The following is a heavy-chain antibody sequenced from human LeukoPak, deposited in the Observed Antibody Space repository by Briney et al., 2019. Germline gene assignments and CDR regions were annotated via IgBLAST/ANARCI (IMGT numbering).Heavy chain of an antibody. CDR1: GGSISSGGYS. J-gene: IGHJ6*04. V-gene: IGHV4-30-2*01. CDR3: ARGGYCSSAFCYMYAMDV. D-gene: IGHD2-2*02. Sequence: SETLSLTCDVSGGSISSGGYSWSWIRQPPGKGLEWIGYIYQSESAYYNPSLKSRVTISIDRSKNQFSLKLSSVTAADTAVYFCARGGYCSSAFCYMYAMDVWGKGTTVTVSS. CDR2: IYQSESA.